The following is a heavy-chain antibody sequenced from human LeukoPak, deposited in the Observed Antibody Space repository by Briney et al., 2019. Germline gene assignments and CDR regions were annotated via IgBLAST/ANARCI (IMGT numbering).Heavy chain of an antibody. CDR1: GFPFSSYW. Sequence: AGGSLRLSCGASGFPFSSYWMRWVRQAPGKGLVWVSRIKSDGSTNYADSVKGRFTISRDNAKNTVSLQMNSLRAEDTGVYYCARAPCEIDGYYPEYFRHWGQGTLVTVSS. D-gene: IGHD3-22*01. V-gene: IGHV3-74*01. CDR3: ARAPCEIDGYYPEYFRH. J-gene: IGHJ1*01. CDR2: IKSDGST.